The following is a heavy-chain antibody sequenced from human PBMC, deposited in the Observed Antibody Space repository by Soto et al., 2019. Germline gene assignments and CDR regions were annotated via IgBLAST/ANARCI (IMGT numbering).Heavy chain of an antibody. Sequence: SETLSLTCTFSCVSIISPDSYWSWIRQPPGEGLEWIGYIYYSGTTYFNPSLQSRITMFVDTAKSQFSLRLSSVTAADRAVYYCARAVRGYTHDAVDYWGQGTQVTVSS. CDR3: ARAVRGYTHDAVDY. V-gene: IGHV4-30-4*01. CDR2: IYYSGTT. J-gene: IGHJ4*02. D-gene: IGHD5-12*01. CDR1: CVSIISPDSY.